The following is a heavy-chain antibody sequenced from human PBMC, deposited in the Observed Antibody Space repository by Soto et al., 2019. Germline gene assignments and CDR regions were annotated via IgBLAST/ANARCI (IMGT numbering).Heavy chain of an antibody. CDR2: ISGRGGVT. Sequence: EVQLLESGGGLVQPGGSLRLTCVGSGFTFRNQDMRWVRQAPGKGLEWVSGISGRGGVTYYADSVKGRFTISRDNSKXXXXXXXXXXRAEDTAVYYCARVASDYINSLDNWGQGILVTVSS. J-gene: IGHJ4*02. CDR1: GFTFRNQD. D-gene: IGHD4-4*01. CDR3: ARVASDYINSLDN. V-gene: IGHV3-23*01.